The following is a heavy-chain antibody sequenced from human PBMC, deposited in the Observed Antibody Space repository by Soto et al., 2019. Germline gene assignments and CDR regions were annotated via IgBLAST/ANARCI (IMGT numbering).Heavy chain of an antibody. D-gene: IGHD1-26*01. CDR1: GYTFTGYH. CDR3: ARWVGASNWFDP. J-gene: IGHJ5*02. CDR2: INTNSGDT. V-gene: IGHV1-2*04. Sequence: ASVKVSCKASGYTFTGYHIHWVRQAPGQGLEWMGWINTNSGDTNYAQNFQGWVTMTRDTSINTAYVALGRLRSDDTAVYYCARWVGASNWFDPWGQGTLVTVSS.